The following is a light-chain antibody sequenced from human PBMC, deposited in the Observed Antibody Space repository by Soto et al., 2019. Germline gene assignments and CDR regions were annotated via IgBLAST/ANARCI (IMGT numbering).Light chain of an antibody. V-gene: IGKV2-30*01. J-gene: IGKJ5*01. CDR3: MQGTHWPIT. CDR2: KIS. Sequence: FVMTQSPLSLPVTLGQPSSISCSSTHSLVYADGKTYLQWFQQRPGQSPRRLIYKISNRDSGVPERFRGSGSGTDFTLQISRVEAEDVGVYYCMQGTHWPITFGQGTRLEIK. CDR1: HSLVYADGKTY.